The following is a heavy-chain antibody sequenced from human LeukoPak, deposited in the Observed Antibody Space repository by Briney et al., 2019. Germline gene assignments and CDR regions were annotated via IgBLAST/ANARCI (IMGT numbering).Heavy chain of an antibody. CDR3: ARLRTPYYYGMDV. V-gene: IGHV3-11*01. Sequence: GGSLRLSCAASGFTFSDYYMTWIRQAPGKGLEWLSYITGIESNTYYADSVQGRSTISRDNAKNSLWLQMNSLRAEDTAVYYCARLRTPYYYGMDVWGQGTTVTVSS. D-gene: IGHD2-15*01. CDR1: GFTFSDYY. J-gene: IGHJ6*02. CDR2: ITGIESNT.